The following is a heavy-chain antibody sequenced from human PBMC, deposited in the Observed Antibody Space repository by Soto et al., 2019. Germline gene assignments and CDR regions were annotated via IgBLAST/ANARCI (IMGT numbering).Heavy chain of an antibody. Sequence: GGSLRLSCAASGFTFSSYSMNWVRQAPGKGLEWVSYISSSSSTIYYADSVKGRFTISRDNAKNSLYLQMNSLRAEDTAVYYCARDAYDTHDYGDLRYWGQGTLVTVSS. CDR2: ISSSSSTI. V-gene: IGHV3-48*01. CDR1: GFTFSSYS. CDR3: ARDAYDTHDYGDLRY. D-gene: IGHD4-17*01. J-gene: IGHJ4*02.